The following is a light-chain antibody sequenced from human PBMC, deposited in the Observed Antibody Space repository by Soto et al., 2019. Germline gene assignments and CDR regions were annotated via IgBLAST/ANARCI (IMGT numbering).Light chain of an antibody. CDR2: KAS. CDR3: QQYNKYYAFT. V-gene: IGKV1-5*03. J-gene: IGKJ2*01. Sequence: DIQMTQSPSTLSASIGDRVTITCRASQSISSWLAWYQQKPGKAPNLLIYKASSLESGVPSRFSGSGSGTEFTLTISSLQPDDFATYYCQQYNKYYAFTFGQGTKLEIK. CDR1: QSISSW.